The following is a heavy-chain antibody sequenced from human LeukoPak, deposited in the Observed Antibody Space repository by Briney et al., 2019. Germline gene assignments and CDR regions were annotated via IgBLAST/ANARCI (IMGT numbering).Heavy chain of an antibody. V-gene: IGHV4-38-2*01. CDR1: GYSISSDYY. Sequence: SETLSLTCAVSGYSISSDYYWGWIRQPPGKGLEWIGSIYYSGSTYYNPSLKSRVTISVDTSKNQFSLKLSSVTAADTAVYYCARVKFYGYYYYYMDVWGKGTTVTVSS. D-gene: IGHD4-17*01. J-gene: IGHJ6*03. CDR2: IYYSGST. CDR3: ARVKFYGYYYYYMDV.